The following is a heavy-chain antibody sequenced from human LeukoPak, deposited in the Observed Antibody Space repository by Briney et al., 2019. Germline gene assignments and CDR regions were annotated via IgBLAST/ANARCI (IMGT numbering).Heavy chain of an antibody. D-gene: IGHD3-3*01. CDR3: ARESSIFEVVARSYMDV. Sequence: PRGCLRLSCAASGFSFSNHYINWVRQTPGKGLEWVGRTYNKAESYKTEYAASVKGRFTISRDDSKKSLFPLMNSLKTEDTAVYYCARESSIFEVVARSYMDVWGRGTRDPVSS. CDR1: GFSFSNHY. J-gene: IGHJ6*03. V-gene: IGHV3-72*01. CDR2: TYNKAESYKT.